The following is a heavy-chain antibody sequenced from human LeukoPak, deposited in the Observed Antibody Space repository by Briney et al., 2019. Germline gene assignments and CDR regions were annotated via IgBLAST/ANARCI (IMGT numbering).Heavy chain of an antibody. CDR3: ARVPVRITAMLVFPLYGMDV. CDR2: INHSGST. V-gene: IGHV4-34*01. Sequence: SETLSLTCAVYGGSFSGYYWSWIRQPPGKGLEWIGEINHSGSTSYNSSLKSRLIISADTSKNQFSLRLSSVTAADTAIYYCARVPVRITAMLVFPLYGMDVWGQGTTVTVSS. CDR1: GGSFSGYY. D-gene: IGHD3-10*01. J-gene: IGHJ6*02.